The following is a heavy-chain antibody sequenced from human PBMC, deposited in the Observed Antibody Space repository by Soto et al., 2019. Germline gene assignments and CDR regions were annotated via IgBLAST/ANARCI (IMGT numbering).Heavy chain of an antibody. Sequence: GGSLRLSCAASGFTFSSYGMHWVRQAPGKGLEWVAVISYDGSNKYYADSVKGRFTISRDKSKNKLYLQMNSLRAEDTAVYYCATAVAGLSVDYWGQGTLVTVSS. CDR1: GFTFSSYG. CDR2: ISYDGSNK. J-gene: IGHJ4*02. CDR3: ATAVAGLSVDY. V-gene: IGHV3-30*03. D-gene: IGHD6-19*01.